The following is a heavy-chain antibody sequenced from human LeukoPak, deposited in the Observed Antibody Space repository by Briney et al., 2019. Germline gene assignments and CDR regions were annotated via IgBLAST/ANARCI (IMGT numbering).Heavy chain of an antibody. CDR1: GYTFTGYY. CDR2: INPNSGGT. CDR3: ARGRIVGDVPVDP. Sequence: ASVKVSCKASGYTFTGYYMHWVRQAPGQGPEWMGWINPNSGGTNYAQKFQGRVTMTRDTSISTAYMELSRLRSDDTAVYYCARGRIVGDVPVDPWGQGTLVTVSS. J-gene: IGHJ5*02. D-gene: IGHD1-26*01. V-gene: IGHV1-2*02.